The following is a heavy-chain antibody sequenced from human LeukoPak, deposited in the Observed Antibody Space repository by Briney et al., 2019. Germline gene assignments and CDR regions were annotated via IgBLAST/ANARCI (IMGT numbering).Heavy chain of an antibody. CDR1: GFTFSGYT. CDR3: AYYYGSGSTRGYYFDY. V-gene: IGHV3-21*01. D-gene: IGHD3-10*01. CDR2: ISSSIYM. Sequence: GGSLRLSCAASGFTFSGYTLNWVRQAPGKGLEWVSSISSSIYMYYADSAEGRFTISRDNAKNSLYLQMNSLRAEDTAVYYCAYYYGSGSTRGYYFDYWGQGTLVTVSS. J-gene: IGHJ4*02.